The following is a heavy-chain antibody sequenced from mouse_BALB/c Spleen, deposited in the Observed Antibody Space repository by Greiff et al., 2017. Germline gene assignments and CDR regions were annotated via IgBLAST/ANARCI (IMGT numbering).Heavy chain of an antibody. CDR1: GFNIKDYY. J-gene: IGHJ4*01. CDR3: NAWAGYGNYDAMDY. CDR2: IDPENGDT. V-gene: IGHV14-4*02. D-gene: IGHD2-10*02. Sequence: EVQLQESGAELVRSGASVKLSCTASGFNIKDYYMHWVKQRPEQGLEWIGWIDPENGDTEYAPKFQGKATMTADTSSNTAYLQLSSLTSEDTAVYYCNAWAGYGNYDAMDYWGQGTSVTVSS.